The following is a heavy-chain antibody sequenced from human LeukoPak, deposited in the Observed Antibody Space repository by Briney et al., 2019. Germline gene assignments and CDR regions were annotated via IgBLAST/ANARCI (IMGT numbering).Heavy chain of an antibody. D-gene: IGHD2-21*02. Sequence: SETLSLTCTVSGGSISPYHWSWIRQPPGKGLEWIGYIYYSGSTNYNPSLKSRVTISVDTSKNQFSLKLSSVTAADTAVYYCARARGRHIVVVTAINDWYFDLWGRGTLVTVSS. CDR1: GGSISPYH. V-gene: IGHV4-59*08. J-gene: IGHJ2*01. CDR3: ARARGRHIVVVTAINDWYFDL. CDR2: IYYSGST.